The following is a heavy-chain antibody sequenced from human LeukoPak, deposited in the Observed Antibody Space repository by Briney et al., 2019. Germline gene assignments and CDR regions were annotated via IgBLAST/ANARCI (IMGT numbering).Heavy chain of an antibody. J-gene: IGHJ4*02. V-gene: IGHV3-30*02. CDR2: IAHHGNNK. CDR1: GFTFSSSA. CDR3: AKDGSWSCTD. Sequence: GGSLRLSCGAPGFTFSSSAMHWVRQGPGKGLEWVAYIAHHGNNKYYADSVKGRFTISRDNSKGSLYLQMNSLRADDTAVYYCAKDGSWSCTDWGQGTLVRVSS. D-gene: IGHD2-8*02.